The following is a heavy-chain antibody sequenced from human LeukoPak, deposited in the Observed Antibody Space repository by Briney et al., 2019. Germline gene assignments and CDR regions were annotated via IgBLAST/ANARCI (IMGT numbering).Heavy chain of an antibody. D-gene: IGHD6-13*01. CDR2: IYHSGST. Sequence: SETLSLTCTVSGYSISSGYYWGWIRQPPGKGLEWIGSIYHSGSTYYNPSLKSRVTISVDTSKNQFSLKLSSVTAADTAVYYCAREEIAAASYWGQGTLVTVSS. CDR1: GYSISSGYY. J-gene: IGHJ4*02. CDR3: AREEIAAASY. V-gene: IGHV4-38-2*02.